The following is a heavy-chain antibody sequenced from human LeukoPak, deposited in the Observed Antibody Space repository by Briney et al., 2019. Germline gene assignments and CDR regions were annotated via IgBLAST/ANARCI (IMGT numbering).Heavy chain of an antibody. J-gene: IGHJ4*02. CDR1: GHSFTSYY. D-gene: IGHD4-17*01. CDR3: ARGSDYGDSPGLN. V-gene: IGHV1-2*06. Sequence: ASVKVSCKASGHSFTSYYMHWVRQAPGQGLEWMGRINPNSGGANYAQKFQGRVTMTRDMSINTAYMELSRLESDDTAVYYCARGSDYGDSPGLNWGQGTLVTVSS. CDR2: INPNSGGA.